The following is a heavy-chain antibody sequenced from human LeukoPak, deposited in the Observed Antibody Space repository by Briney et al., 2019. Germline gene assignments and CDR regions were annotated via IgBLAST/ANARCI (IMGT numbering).Heavy chain of an antibody. J-gene: IGHJ4*02. V-gene: IGHV4-39*07. CDR3: ARAYTELPYYDSSGYYFDY. CDR2: IYYSGST. D-gene: IGHD3-22*01. Sequence: PSETLSLTCTVSGGSISSSSYYWGWIRQPPGKGLEWIGSIYYSGSTYYNPSLKSRVAISVDTSKNQFSLKLSSVIAADTAVYYCARAYTELPYYDSSGYYFDYWGQGTLVTVSS. CDR1: GGSISSSSYY.